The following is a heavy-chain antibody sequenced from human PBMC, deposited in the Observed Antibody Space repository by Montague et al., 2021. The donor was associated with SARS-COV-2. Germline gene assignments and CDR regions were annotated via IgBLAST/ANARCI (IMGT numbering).Heavy chain of an antibody. V-gene: IGHV4-34*01. CDR3: ARDRYSGYVLDAFDI. CDR1: GTSFSGYY. Sequence: SETLSLTCAVHGTSFSGYYWNWIRQPPGKGLEWIGEINHGGSTKYSPSLKSRLTISADTSKNQLSLKPTSVAAADTAVYYCARDRYSGYVLDAFDIWGQGTMVTVSS. CDR2: INHGGST. J-gene: IGHJ3*02. D-gene: IGHD5-12*01.